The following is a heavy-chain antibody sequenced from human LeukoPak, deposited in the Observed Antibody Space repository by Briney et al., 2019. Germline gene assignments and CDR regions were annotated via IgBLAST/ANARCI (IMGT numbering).Heavy chain of an antibody. CDR1: GGSISSYY. J-gene: IGHJ2*01. CDR2: IYYSGST. CDR3: ARVPPYYYDSSGYNPEPRYWYFDL. D-gene: IGHD3-22*01. V-gene: IGHV4-59*01. Sequence: SETLSLXCTVSGGSISSYYWSWIRQPPGKGLEWIGYIYYSGSTNYNPSLKSRVTISVDTSKNQFSLKLSSVTAADTAVYYCARVPPYYYDSSGYNPEPRYWYFDLWGRGTLVTVSS.